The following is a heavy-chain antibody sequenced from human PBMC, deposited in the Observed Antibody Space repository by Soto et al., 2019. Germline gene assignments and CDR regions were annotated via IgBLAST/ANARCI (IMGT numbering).Heavy chain of an antibody. Sequence: SETMSHTCTVSDDSISSYYWSWIRQKHGKGLEWIGYIYYSGSTYYTPSLKSRVTISVDTSKNQFSLKLSSVTAADTAVYYCARQYPLPMAPGVIIMNSFDPWGQGTLVTFSS. CDR1: DDSISSYY. J-gene: IGHJ5*02. CDR3: ARQYPLPMAPGVIIMNSFDP. CDR2: IYYSGST. D-gene: IGHD3-10*01. V-gene: IGHV4-59*04.